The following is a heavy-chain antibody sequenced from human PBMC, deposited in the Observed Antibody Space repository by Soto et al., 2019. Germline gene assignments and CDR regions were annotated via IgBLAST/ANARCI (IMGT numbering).Heavy chain of an antibody. Sequence: SETLSLTCTVSGGSISSSSCYWGWIRQPPGKGLEWIGSIYYSGSTYYNPSLKSRVTISVDTSKNQFSLKLSSVTAADTAVYYCARHQPPYYDFWSGYSPSYYGMDVWGQGTTVT. CDR2: IYYSGST. CDR3: ARHQPPYYDFWSGYSPSYYGMDV. V-gene: IGHV4-39*01. J-gene: IGHJ6*02. D-gene: IGHD3-3*01. CDR1: GGSISSSSCY.